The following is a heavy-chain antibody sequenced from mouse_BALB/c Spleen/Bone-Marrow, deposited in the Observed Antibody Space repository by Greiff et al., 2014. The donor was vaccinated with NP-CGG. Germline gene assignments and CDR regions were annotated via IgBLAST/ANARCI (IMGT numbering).Heavy chain of an antibody. CDR3: AYDISYDYFDY. V-gene: IGHV14-3*02. CDR2: IDPANGNT. D-gene: IGHD1-1*01. CDR1: GFNIKDTY. Sequence: EVQLQQSGAELVKPGASVKLSCTASGFNIKDTYMHWVKQRPEQGLEWIGRIDPANGNTKYDPKFQGKATITADTSSNTAYLQLSSLTSEDTAVYYCAYDISYDYFDYWGQGTTLTVSS. J-gene: IGHJ2*01.